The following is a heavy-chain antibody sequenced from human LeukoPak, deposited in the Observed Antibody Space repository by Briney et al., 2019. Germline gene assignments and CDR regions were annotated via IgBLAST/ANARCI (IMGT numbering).Heavy chain of an antibody. V-gene: IGHV3-48*03. D-gene: IGHD3-16*01. CDR1: GFRFSNYE. Sequence: RESLRLSCAASGFRFSNYEMDWVRQAPGKELEWVSYISIGGDTRHYADSVKGRFTISRDNAKNSVYLQMNSLRAEDTAVYFCASLWELTMAWGQGTLVTVSS. J-gene: IGHJ5*02. CDR3: ASLWELTMA. CDR2: ISIGGDTR.